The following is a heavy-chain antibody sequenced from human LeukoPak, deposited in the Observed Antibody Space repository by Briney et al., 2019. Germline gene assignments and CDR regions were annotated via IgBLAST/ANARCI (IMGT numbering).Heavy chain of an antibody. CDR3: ASLYGSYDAFDI. CDR2: ISSSGSTI. D-gene: IGHD5-24*01. CDR1: GFTFSSYE. Sequence: GGSLRLSCAAPGFTFSSYEMNWVRQAPGKGLEWVSYISSSGSTIYYADSVKGRFTISRDNAKNSLYLQMNSLRAEDTAVYYCASLYGSYDAFDIWGQGTMVTVSS. J-gene: IGHJ3*02. V-gene: IGHV3-48*03.